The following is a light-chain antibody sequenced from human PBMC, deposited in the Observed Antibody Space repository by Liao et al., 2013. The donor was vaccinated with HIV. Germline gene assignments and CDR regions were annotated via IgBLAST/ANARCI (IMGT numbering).Light chain of an antibody. CDR1: KLGDKY. V-gene: IGLV3-1*01. Sequence: SYGLTQPPSVSVSPGQTASISCSGDKLGDKYACWYQQKPGQSPVLVIYQDTKRPSGIPERFSGSNSGNTATLTISGTQAVDEADFYCQAWDSNAEWVVFGGGTKLTVL. CDR2: QDT. CDR3: QAWDSNAEWVV. J-gene: IGLJ2*01.